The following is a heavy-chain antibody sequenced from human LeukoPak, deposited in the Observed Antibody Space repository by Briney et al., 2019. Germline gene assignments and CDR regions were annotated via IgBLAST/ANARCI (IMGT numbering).Heavy chain of an antibody. CDR2: INHYGST. J-gene: IGHJ4*02. D-gene: IGHD6-19*01. CDR3: ARHVSIAVPGGDY. V-gene: IGHV4-34*01. Sequence: KTSETLSLTCAVYGGSFSGYYWSWIRQPPGKGLEWIGKINHYGSTNYNPSLKSRVTISVDTSKNQFSLKLSSVTAADTAVYYCARHVSIAVPGGDYWGQGTLVTVSS. CDR1: GGSFSGYY.